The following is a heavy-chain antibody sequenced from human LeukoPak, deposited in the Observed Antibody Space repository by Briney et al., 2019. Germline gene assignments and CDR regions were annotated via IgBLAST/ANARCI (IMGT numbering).Heavy chain of an antibody. V-gene: IGHV1-69*05. Sequence: SVKVSCKSSGGTFSSYAISWVRQAPGKGLEWMGGIIPIFGTANYAQKFQGRVTITTDESTSTAYMELSSLRSEDTAVYYCARGRGIGDPFDYWGQGTLVTVSS. J-gene: IGHJ4*02. D-gene: IGHD1-26*01. CDR2: IIPIFGTA. CDR1: GGTFSSYA. CDR3: ARGRGIGDPFDY.